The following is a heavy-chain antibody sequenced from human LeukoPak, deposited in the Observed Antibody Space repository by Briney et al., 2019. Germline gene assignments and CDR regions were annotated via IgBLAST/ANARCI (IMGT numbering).Heavy chain of an antibody. J-gene: IGHJ6*02. CDR3: ARSKLLSGDYYYYGMDV. CDR2: IYTSGNT. D-gene: IGHD2-2*01. CDR1: GGSIGSGSYY. Sequence: SETLSLTCTVSGGSIGSGSYYWSWIRQPAGKGLEWIGRIYTSGNTNYNPSLKSRVTISVDTSKNQFSLKLSSVTAADTAVYYCARSKLLSGDYYYYGMDVWGQGTTVTVSS. V-gene: IGHV4-61*02.